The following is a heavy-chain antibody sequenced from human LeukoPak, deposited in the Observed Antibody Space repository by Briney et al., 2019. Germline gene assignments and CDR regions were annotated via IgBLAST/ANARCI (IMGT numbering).Heavy chain of an antibody. CDR2: ISYDGSNK. Sequence: PGRSLRLSCAASGFTFSSYAMHWVRQAPGKGLEWVAVISYDGSNKYYADSVKGRFTISRDNSKNTLYLQMNSLRAEDTAVYYCAKGVCSSTSCFYYYYYGMDVWGKGTTVTVSS. V-gene: IGHV3-30-3*01. D-gene: IGHD2-2*01. CDR3: AKGVCSSTSCFYYYYYGMDV. CDR1: GFTFSSYA. J-gene: IGHJ6*04.